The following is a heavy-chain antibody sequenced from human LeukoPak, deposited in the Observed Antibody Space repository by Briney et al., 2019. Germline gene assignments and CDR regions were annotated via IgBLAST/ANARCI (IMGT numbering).Heavy chain of an antibody. CDR3: TRYGMDF. CDR1: GFTFSASA. J-gene: IGHJ4*02. Sequence: AESLKLSCAASGFTFSASAMHWVRQASGKGLEWVGLIRTKPNSYATIYAASVKGRFTISRDDSKNTAYLQMNSLKTEDTAVYYCTRYGMDFWGQGTLVTVSS. D-gene: IGHD4-17*01. CDR2: IRTKPNSYAT. V-gene: IGHV3-73*01.